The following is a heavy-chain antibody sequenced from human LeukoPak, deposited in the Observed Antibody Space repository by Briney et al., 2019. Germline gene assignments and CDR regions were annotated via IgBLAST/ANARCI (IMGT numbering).Heavy chain of an antibody. V-gene: IGHV3-30*18. D-gene: IGHD4-17*01. Sequence: GGSLRLSCAASGFTFSSYVMRWVRQAPGKGLEWVAVISYDGSNKDYADSVKGRFTIYRDNSKNTLYLQMNSLRAEDTAVYYCAKDHRSYSTGPDYWGQGALVTVSS. J-gene: IGHJ4*02. CDR1: GFTFSSYV. CDR2: ISYDGSNK. CDR3: AKDHRSYSTGPDY.